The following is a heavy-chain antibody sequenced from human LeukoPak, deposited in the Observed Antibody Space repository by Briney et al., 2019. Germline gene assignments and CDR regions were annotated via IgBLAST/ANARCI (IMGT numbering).Heavy chain of an antibody. Sequence: PGGSLRLSCAASGFTFSNAWMNWVRQAPGKGLEWVGRIKSKTDGGTTDYAAPVKGRFTISRDDSKNTLYLQMNSLKTEDTAVYYCAKGRWQWENFDYWGQGTLVTVSS. CDR2: IKSKTDGGTT. CDR1: GFTFSNAW. CDR3: AKGRWQWENFDY. V-gene: IGHV3-15*07. J-gene: IGHJ4*02. D-gene: IGHD1-26*01.